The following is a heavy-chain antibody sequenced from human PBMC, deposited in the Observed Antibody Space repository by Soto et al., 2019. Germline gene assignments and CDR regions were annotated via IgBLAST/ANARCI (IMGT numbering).Heavy chain of an antibody. V-gene: IGHV4-59*08. Sequence: SETLSLTCTVSGGSISSYYWSWIRQPPGKGLEWIGYIYYSGSTNYNPPLKSRVTISVDTSKNQFSLKLSSVTAADTAVYYCARRYGYSFDYWGQGTLVTSPQ. J-gene: IGHJ4*02. CDR3: ARRYGYSFDY. CDR2: IYYSGST. D-gene: IGHD1-1*01. CDR1: GGSISSYY.